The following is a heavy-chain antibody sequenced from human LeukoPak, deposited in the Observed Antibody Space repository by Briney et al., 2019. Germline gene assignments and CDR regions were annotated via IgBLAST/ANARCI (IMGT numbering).Heavy chain of an antibody. CDR1: GFTFGTYW. CDR2: ISSSGLYI. D-gene: IGHD5-24*01. J-gene: IGHJ2*01. V-gene: IGHV3-21*01. CDR3: AREERDGYNYYWYFDL. Sequence: GGSLRLSCGASGFTFGTYWMHWVRQAPGKGLEWVSSISSSGLYIYYADSVKGRFTISRDNAKNSLYLQMSSLRAEDTAVYYCAREERDGYNYYWYFDLWGRGTLVTVSS.